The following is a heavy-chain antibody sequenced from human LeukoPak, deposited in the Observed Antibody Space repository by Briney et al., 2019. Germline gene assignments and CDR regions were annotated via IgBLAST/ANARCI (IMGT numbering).Heavy chain of an antibody. Sequence: SETLSLTCTASGGSISSSSYYWGWIRQPLGKGLEWIGSIYYSGSTYYNPSLKSRVTISVDTSKNQFSLKLSSVTAADTAVYYCASQRFLEWLLFPSWFDPWGQGTLVTVSS. V-gene: IGHV4-39*01. J-gene: IGHJ5*02. D-gene: IGHD3-3*01. CDR3: ASQRFLEWLLFPSWFDP. CDR2: IYYSGST. CDR1: GGSISSSSYY.